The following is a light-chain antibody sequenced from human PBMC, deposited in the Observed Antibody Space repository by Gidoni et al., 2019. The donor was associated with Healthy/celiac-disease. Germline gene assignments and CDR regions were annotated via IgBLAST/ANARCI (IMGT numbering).Light chain of an antibody. CDR3: QQYGSSPPLT. J-gene: IGKJ4*01. CDR2: GAA. Sequence: ELVLTQSPGTLSLSPGERATLSCRASQGVSSSYLAWYQQKPGQAPRLLIYGAASRATGIPDRFSGSGSGTDFTLTISRREPEDFAGYYCQQYGSSPPLTFGGXTKVEIK. V-gene: IGKV3-20*01. CDR1: QGVSSSY.